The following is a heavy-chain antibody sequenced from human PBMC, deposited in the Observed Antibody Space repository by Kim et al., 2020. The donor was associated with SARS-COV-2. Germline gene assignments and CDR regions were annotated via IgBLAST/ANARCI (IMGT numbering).Heavy chain of an antibody. J-gene: IGHJ4*02. Sequence: STNYNPSLKRRVTISVDTSKNQFSLKLSSVTAAYTAVYYCARAPWLLPDYWGQGTLVTVSS. V-gene: IGHV4-59*01. CDR2: ST. CDR3: ARAPWLLPDY. D-gene: IGHD2-15*01.